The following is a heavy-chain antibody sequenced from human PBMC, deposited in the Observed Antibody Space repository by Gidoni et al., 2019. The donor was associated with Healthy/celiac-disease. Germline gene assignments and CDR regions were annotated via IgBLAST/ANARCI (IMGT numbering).Heavy chain of an antibody. D-gene: IGHD3-16*02. V-gene: IGHV3-23*01. Sequence: GKGLEWASAISGSGGSTYYADSVKGRFTISRDNSKNTLYLQMNSLRAEDTAVYYCAPEITFGGVIVADWGQGTLVTVSS. CDR2: ISGSGGST. CDR3: APEITFGGVIVAD. J-gene: IGHJ4*02.